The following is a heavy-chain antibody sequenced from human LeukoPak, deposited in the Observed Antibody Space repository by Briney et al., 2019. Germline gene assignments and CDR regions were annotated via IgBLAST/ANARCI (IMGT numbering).Heavy chain of an antibody. V-gene: IGHV4-34*01. CDR3: ARGDRITMIVEGAFDI. D-gene: IGHD3-22*01. CDR2: INHSGST. Sequence: SETLSLTCAVYGGSFSGYYWSWIRQPPGKGLEWIGEINHSGSTNYNPSLKSRVTISLDTSKNQFSLKLSSVTAADTAVYYCARGDRITMIVEGAFDIWGQGTMVTVSS. J-gene: IGHJ3*02. CDR1: GGSFSGYY.